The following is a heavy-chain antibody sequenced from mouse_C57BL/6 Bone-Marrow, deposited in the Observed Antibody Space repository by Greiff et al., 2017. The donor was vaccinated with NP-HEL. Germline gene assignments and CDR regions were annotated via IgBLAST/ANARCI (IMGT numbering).Heavy chain of an antibody. J-gene: IGHJ1*03. D-gene: IGHD1-1*01. CDR2: IDPADGDT. Sequence: VQLQQSVAELVRPGASVKFSCTASGFNINNSYMHWVKQRPEQGLEWIGRIDPADGDTKYTPKFQGKATITADKSSNTAYLQLSSLTSEDTAIYFCASKLHWYFDVWGTGTTVTVSA. CDR3: ASKLHWYFDV. V-gene: IGHV14-3*01. CDR1: GFNINNSY.